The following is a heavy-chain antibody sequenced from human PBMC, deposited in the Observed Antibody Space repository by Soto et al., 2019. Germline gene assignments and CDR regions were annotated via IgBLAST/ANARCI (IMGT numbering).Heavy chain of an antibody. CDR1: GGNFSRYA. CDR2: IIPIFGTA. D-gene: IGHD1-26*01. CDR3: ARAPSTTPTPIIDY. V-gene: IGHV1-69*01. J-gene: IGHJ4*02. Sequence: QVQLVQSGAAVKKPGSSVKVSCKAYGGNFSRYAISWVRQAPGQGLEWMGGIIPIFGTANYAQKFQGRVTITADESTSTAYMELSSLRSEDTAVYDCARAPSTTPTPIIDYWGQGTLVTVSS.